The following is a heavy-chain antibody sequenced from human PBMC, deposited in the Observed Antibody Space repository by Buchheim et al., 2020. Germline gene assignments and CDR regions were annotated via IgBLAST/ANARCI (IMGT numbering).Heavy chain of an antibody. Sequence: QVQLQESGPGLVKPSGTLSLTCAVSGGSISSSNWWSWVRQPPGKGLEWIGEIYHSGSTNYNPSLKSRVTISVDKSKNQFSLKLSSVTAADTAVYYCARAGYYDFWSGYFRTDYYYYGMDVWGQGTT. CDR1: GGSISSSNW. V-gene: IGHV4-4*02. CDR3: ARAGYYDFWSGYFRTDYYYYGMDV. D-gene: IGHD3-3*01. J-gene: IGHJ6*02. CDR2: IYHSGST.